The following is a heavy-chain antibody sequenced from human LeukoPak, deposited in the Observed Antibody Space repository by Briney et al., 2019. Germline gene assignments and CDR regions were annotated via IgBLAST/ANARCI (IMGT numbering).Heavy chain of an antibody. Sequence: SETLSLTCTVSGGSISSSSYYWGWIRQPPGKGLEWIGSIYYSGSTYYNPSLKSRVTISVDTSKNQFSLKLSSVTAADTAVYYCGLYGSGSYYPFYYYYYYMDVWGKGTTVTISS. CDR3: GLYGSGSYYPFYYYYYYMDV. J-gene: IGHJ6*03. CDR2: IYYSGST. V-gene: IGHV4-39*01. D-gene: IGHD3-10*01. CDR1: GGSISSSSYY.